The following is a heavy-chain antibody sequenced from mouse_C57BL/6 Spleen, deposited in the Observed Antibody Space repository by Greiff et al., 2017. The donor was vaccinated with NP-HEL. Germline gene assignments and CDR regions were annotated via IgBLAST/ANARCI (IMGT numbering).Heavy chain of an antibody. CDR3: ARHEEIYYYGSAPGFDY. V-gene: IGHV1-62-2*01. J-gene: IGHJ2*01. Sequence: QVQLQQSGAELVKPGASVKLSCKASGYTFTEYTIHWVKQRSGQGLEWIGWFYPGSGSIKYNEKFKDKATLTADKSSSTVYMELSRLTSEDSAVYFCARHEEIYYYGSAPGFDYWGQGTTLTVSS. CDR1: GYTFTEYT. D-gene: IGHD1-1*01. CDR2: FYPGSGSI.